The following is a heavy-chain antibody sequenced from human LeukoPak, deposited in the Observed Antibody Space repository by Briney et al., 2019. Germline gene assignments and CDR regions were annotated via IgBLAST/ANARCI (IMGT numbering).Heavy chain of an antibody. CDR1: GYTFTSYG. Sequence: GASVKVSCKASGYTFTSYGISWVRQAPGQGLEWTGWISAYNGNTNYAQKLQGRVAMTTDTSTSTAYMELRSLRSDDTAVYYCARQDYDFWSGYYTHFDYWGQGTLVTVSS. J-gene: IGHJ4*02. CDR2: ISAYNGNT. V-gene: IGHV1-18*01. D-gene: IGHD3-3*01. CDR3: ARQDYDFWSGYYTHFDY.